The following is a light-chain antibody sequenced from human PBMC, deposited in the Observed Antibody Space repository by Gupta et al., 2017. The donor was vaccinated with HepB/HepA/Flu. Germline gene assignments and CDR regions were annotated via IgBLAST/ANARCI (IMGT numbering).Light chain of an antibody. CDR1: QSISNY. J-gene: IGKJ4*01. CDR2: DAS. V-gene: IGKV3-11*01. CDR3: QQRSSWPSLT. Sequence: IVLTQSPATLSLSPGERATLSCRASQSISNYLAWYQQIPGQAPRLLIYDASIRATAIPARFSGSGYGTDFTLTISSLDPEDFAVYYCQQRSSWPSLTFGGGTKVEIK.